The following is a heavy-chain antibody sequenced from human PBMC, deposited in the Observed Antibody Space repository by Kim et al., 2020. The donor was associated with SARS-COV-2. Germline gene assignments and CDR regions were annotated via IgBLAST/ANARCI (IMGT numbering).Heavy chain of an antibody. CDR1: GFTFSSYG. V-gene: IGHV3-30*18. D-gene: IGHD3-22*01. CDR3: AKPHDSSGYYHFDY. CDR2: ISYDGSNK. J-gene: IGHJ4*02. Sequence: GGSLRLSCAASGFTFSSYGMHWVRQAPGKGLEWVAVISYDGSNKYYADSVKGRFTISRDNSKNTLYLQMNSLRAEDTAVYYCAKPHDSSGYYHFDYWGQG.